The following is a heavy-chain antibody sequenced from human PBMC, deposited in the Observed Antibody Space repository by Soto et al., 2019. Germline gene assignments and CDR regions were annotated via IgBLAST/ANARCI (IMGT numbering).Heavy chain of an antibody. Sequence: ASETLSLTCTVSGGSVSSGSYYWSWIRQPPGKGLEWIGYIYYTGSTNYNPSLKSRVTISVDTSKNQFSLKLSSVTAPDTAVYYCARGPAYYYDSSGYFAYWGHGTLVTVAS. CDR3: ARGPAYYYDSSGYFAY. V-gene: IGHV4-61*01. D-gene: IGHD3-22*01. CDR2: IYYTGST. J-gene: IGHJ4*01. CDR1: GGSVSSGSYY.